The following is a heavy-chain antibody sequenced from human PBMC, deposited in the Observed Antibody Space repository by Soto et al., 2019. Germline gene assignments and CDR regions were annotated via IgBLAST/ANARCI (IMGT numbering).Heavy chain of an antibody. D-gene: IGHD3-22*01. CDR2: IIPIFGTA. CDR3: AGDLVDITYYYGMDV. V-gene: IGHV1-69*13. Sequence: GASVKFSCKASGGTVISYAISWVRQAPGQGLEWMGGIIPIFGTATYAQKFQGRVTITADESTSTDYMELSSLRSEDTAVYYCAGDLVDITYYYGMDVWGQGTTVTVSS. CDR1: GGTVISYA. J-gene: IGHJ6*02.